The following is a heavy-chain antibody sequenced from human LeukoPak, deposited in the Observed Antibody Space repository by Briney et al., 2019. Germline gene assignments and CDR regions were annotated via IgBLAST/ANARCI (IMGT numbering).Heavy chain of an antibody. D-gene: IGHD1-7*01. V-gene: IGHV4-4*07. CDR1: GGSISSCY. J-gene: IGHJ6*03. CDR2: IYTSGST. CDR3: ARDNNWNYGYYYYMDV. Sequence: SETLSLTCTVSGGSISSCYWSWIRQPAGKGLEWIGRIYTSGSTNYNPSLKSRVTMSVDTSKNQFSLKLSSVTAADTAVYYCARDNNWNYGYYYYMDVWGKGTTVTVSS.